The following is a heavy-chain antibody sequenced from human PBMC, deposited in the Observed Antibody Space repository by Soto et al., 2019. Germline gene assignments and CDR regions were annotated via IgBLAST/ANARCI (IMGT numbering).Heavy chain of an antibody. CDR3: ARHFGNYGEWAFDF. J-gene: IGHJ4*02. CDR2: INYSGRT. CDR1: GGSISDSSHY. Sequence: QVLLQESGPGLVKPSETLSLTCTVSGGSISDSSHYWAWIRQPPGKGLEWIATINYSGRTYYNTSRRSRGTTSVDTYRNQFSLNLSSVTAADTAVYYCARHFGNYGEWAFDFWGQGTLVTVSS. D-gene: IGHD4-17*01. V-gene: IGHV4-39*01.